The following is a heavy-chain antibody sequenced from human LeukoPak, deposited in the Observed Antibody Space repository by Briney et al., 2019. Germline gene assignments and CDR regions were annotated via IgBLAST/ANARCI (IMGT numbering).Heavy chain of an antibody. V-gene: IGHV1-69*13. Sequence: SVKVSCKASGGTFSSYAISWVRQAPGQGLEWMGGIIPIFGTANYAQKFQGRVTITADESTSTAYMELSSLRSEDTAVYYCARDLANYYGSGSYYYWGQGTLVTVSS. D-gene: IGHD3-10*01. CDR2: IIPIFGTA. CDR1: GGTFSSYA. J-gene: IGHJ4*02. CDR3: ARDLANYYGSGSYYY.